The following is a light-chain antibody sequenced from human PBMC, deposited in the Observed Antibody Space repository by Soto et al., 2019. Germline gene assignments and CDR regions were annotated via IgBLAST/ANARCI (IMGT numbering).Light chain of an antibody. CDR2: KAS. V-gene: IGKV1-5*03. J-gene: IGKJ1*01. CDR1: QSISSW. CDR3: QHYNSYST. Sequence: DIQMTQSPSTLSASVGDRVTITCRASQSISSWLAWYQQNPGKAPRLLIYKASSLESGGPSRFRGSGSGTEFAITISSLQPDDLATYYVQHYNSYSTISRETKVDIK.